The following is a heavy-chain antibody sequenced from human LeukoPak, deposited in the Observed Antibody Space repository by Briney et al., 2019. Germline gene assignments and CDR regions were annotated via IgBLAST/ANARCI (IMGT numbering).Heavy chain of an antibody. V-gene: IGHV3-48*04. J-gene: IGHJ4*02. D-gene: IGHD3/OR15-3a*01. Sequence: TGGSLRLSCAASGLTFRDSSLNSVRQAPGEGLGWISYIGVTSGAVYYADSVEGRFTISRDDAKNSLYLQMNSLRAEDTAVYYCARDRDWSFDYWGQGTLVAVSS. CDR3: ARDRDWSFDY. CDR2: IGVTSGAV. CDR1: GLTFRDSS.